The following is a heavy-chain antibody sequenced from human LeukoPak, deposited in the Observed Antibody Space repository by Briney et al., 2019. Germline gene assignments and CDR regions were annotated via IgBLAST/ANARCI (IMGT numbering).Heavy chain of an antibody. D-gene: IGHD5-24*01. J-gene: IGHJ3*02. V-gene: IGHV3-23*01. CDR2: ITKSGDQT. CDR3: VKSAGKDGYRDVFDI. CDR1: GITFSNSA. Sequence: GGSLRLSCVPSGITFSNSALSWVRQAPGKGPEWVSTITKSGDQTHYADSMRGLFTISRDIFKNTLYLQMNSLRAEDTAVYHCVKSAGKDGYRDVFDIWGQGTVVTVSS.